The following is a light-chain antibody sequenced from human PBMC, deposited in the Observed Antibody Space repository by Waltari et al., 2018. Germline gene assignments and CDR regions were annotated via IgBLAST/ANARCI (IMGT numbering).Light chain of an antibody. V-gene: IGLV3-19*01. CDR3: NSRDSSGDQPVI. CDR2: GKD. J-gene: IGLJ2*01. Sequence: SSELTQDPAVSVALGQTVRITCQGDGLRISYASWYQPRPGQAPSLVIYGKDNRPAGIPDVFSGSSAGNTASLTITGAEAEDEADYYGNSRDSSGDQPVIFGGGTKLTVL. CDR1: GLRISY.